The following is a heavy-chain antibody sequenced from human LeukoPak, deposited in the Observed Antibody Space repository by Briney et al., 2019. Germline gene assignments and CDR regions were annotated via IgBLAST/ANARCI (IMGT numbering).Heavy chain of an antibody. Sequence: GGSLRLSCAASGFTFSSYGMHWVRQAPGKGLEWVSSSSSSYIYYADSVKGRFTISRDNAKNSLYLQMNSLRAEDTAVYYCARDQDGSGSYPGYWGQGTLVTVSS. J-gene: IGHJ4*02. CDR2: SSSSYI. V-gene: IGHV3-21*01. CDR3: ARDQDGSGSYPGY. D-gene: IGHD3-10*01. CDR1: GFTFSSYG.